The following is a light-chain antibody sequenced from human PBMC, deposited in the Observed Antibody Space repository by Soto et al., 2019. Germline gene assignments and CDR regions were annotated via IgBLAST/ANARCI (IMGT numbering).Light chain of an antibody. CDR2: LGS. V-gene: IGKV2-28*01. CDR1: QSLLHSNGYNY. J-gene: IGKJ1*01. Sequence: DIVMTQSPLSLPVTPGEPASISCRSSQSLLHSNGYNYLDWYLQKPGXSPXLLIYLGSNRASGVPDRLSGSGSGTDFPLKISRVEAEDVGVYYCMQPLQSWTFGQGTKVDIK. CDR3: MQPLQSWT.